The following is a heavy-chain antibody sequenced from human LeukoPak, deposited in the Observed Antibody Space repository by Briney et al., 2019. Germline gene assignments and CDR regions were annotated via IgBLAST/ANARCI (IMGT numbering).Heavy chain of an antibody. D-gene: IGHD2-2*01. CDR2: IYYSGST. V-gene: IGHV4-59*01. Sequence: SETLSLTCTVSGGSISGYHGSWLRQPPGKGLEWIGYIYYSGSTNYNPSLKSRVTISLDTSKNQFSLRLTSVTAADTAVYYCARGPANAAFDYWGQGTLVTVSS. J-gene: IGHJ4*02. CDR3: ARGPANAAFDY. CDR1: GGSISGYH.